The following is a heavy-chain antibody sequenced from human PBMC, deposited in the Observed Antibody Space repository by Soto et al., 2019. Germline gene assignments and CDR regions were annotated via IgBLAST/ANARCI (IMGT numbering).Heavy chain of an antibody. CDR1: GGSISSGGYY. D-gene: IGHD6-19*01. J-gene: IGHJ4*02. CDR2: IHDSGST. CDR3: ASQATGWYPDY. V-gene: IGHV4-31*03. Sequence: QVELQESGPGLVKPSQTLSLTCTVSGGSISSGGYYWSWVRQHPGKGLEWIGYIHDSGSTYYNPSLKSRVTISIDTSKNQFSLKMPSVTAADTAVYYCASQATGWYPDYWGQGTLVTVSS.